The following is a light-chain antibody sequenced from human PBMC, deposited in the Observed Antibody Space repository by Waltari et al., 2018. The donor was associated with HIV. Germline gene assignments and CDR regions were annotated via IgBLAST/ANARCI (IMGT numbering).Light chain of an antibody. J-gene: IGLJ1*01. CDR2: EVT. CDR3: SSATSRKLYV. Sequence: QSALTQPASVSGSPGQSNTISCTGTSSDVGGYNYVSWYQQHPGKVPKLLIYEVTNRPSGVSHRFSASKSGNKASLTISGLQAEDEADYYCSSATSRKLYVFGTGTKVTVL. CDR1: SSDVGGYNY. V-gene: IGLV2-14*01.